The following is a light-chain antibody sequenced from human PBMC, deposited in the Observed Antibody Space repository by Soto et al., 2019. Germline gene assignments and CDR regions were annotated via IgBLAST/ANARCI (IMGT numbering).Light chain of an antibody. CDR2: DVS. CDR3: SSYTSSSTLV. V-gene: IGLV2-14*01. Sequence: QSALTKPASVSGSPGQSITISCTGTSSDVGGSNYVSWYQQYPGKAPELMIYDVSNRPSGVSNRFSGSKSGNTASLTISGLQEEDEADYYCSSYTSSSTLVFGGGTKLTVL. CDR1: SSDVGGSNY. J-gene: IGLJ2*01.